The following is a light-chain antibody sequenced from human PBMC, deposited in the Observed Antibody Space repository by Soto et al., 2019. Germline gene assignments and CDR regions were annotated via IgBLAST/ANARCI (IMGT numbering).Light chain of an antibody. J-gene: IGKJ2*01. CDR2: DAS. Sequence: DIQMTQSPSSLSASVGDRVTITCRASQSIGTNLNWYHQKPGKAPYLLIYDASSLRNGVPSRFSDSASGTDFTLTISSLQPEDFATYFCQQYYNIPRTFGQGTKLESK. CDR3: QQYYNIPRT. CDR1: QSIGTN. V-gene: IGKV1-39*01.